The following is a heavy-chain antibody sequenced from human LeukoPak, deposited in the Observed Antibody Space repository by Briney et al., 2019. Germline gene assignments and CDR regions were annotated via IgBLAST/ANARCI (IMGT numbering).Heavy chain of an antibody. CDR2: IRASGGGT. J-gene: IGHJ4*02. CDR1: GFTFRSYA. V-gene: IGHV3-23*01. D-gene: IGHD4-17*01. CDR3: AKATASATVTTNY. Sequence: PGGSLRLSCATSGFTFRSYALNWVRQTPGRGLEWVSRIRASGGGTYYADSVKGRFTISRDNSKNTLYLQMNSLRAEDTAVYYCAKATASATVTTNYWGQGTLVTVSS.